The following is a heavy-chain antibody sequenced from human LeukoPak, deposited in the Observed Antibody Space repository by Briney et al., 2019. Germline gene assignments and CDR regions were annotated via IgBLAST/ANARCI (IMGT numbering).Heavy chain of an antibody. J-gene: IGHJ6*03. D-gene: IGHD3-3*01. CDR1: GGSISNDY. CDR2: VYYNGNT. V-gene: IGHV4-59*01. CDR3: AREXAGGARXDDXRGGYRYSYYLDV. Sequence: SETLSLTCTVSGGSISNDYWSWIRQTPGKGLEWIGYVYYNGNTNYNPSLKSRVIISVATSKNQFSLKMRSVTAADTAVYYCAREXAGGARXDDXRGGYRYSYYLDVWGTGTTVTVSS.